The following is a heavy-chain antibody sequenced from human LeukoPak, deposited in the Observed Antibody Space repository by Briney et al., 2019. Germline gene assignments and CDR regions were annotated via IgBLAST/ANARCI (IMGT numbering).Heavy chain of an antibody. CDR1: GFPFCIYA. CDR3: ARDGGAVVVPAAPFDD. CDR2: ISYDGSNK. D-gene: IGHD2-2*01. Sequence: GGSVSLLCAPCGFPFCIYAMQWVRHAPREGGEWGAVISYDGSNKYYADAVKGRFTITRDNSKNTLYLQMNSLRAEDTAVYYCARDGGAVVVPAAPFDDWGQGTLVTVSS. V-gene: IGHV3-30*04. J-gene: IGHJ4*02.